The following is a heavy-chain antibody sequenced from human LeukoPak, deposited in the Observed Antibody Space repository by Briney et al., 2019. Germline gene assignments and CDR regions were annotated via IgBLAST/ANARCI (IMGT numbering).Heavy chain of an antibody. D-gene: IGHD1-26*01. V-gene: IGHV4-39*01. CDR3: ARQGPRGATTFFDY. Sequence: KPSETLSLTCTVSGGSISSSSYYWGWIRQPPGKGLEWIGSIYYSGSTYYNPSLKSRVTISVDTSKNQFSLKLSSVTAADTAVYYCARQGPRGATTFFDYWGQGTLATVSS. J-gene: IGHJ4*02. CDR1: GGSISSSSYY. CDR2: IYYSGST.